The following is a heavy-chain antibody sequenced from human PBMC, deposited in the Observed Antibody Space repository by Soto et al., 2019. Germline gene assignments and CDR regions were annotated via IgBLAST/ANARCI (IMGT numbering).Heavy chain of an antibody. J-gene: IGHJ5*01. CDR1: GFNFRYYA. CDR3: AKASNSSPWFDSWLES. V-gene: IGHV3-23*01. CDR2: INDNGDST. Sequence: EVQLLESGGGLVQPGGSLRLSCAASGFNFRYYAMTWVRQAPGKGLEWVSSINDNGDSTHYADSVKGRFTISRDNSKNTLYLQMNSLTAEDTAVYFCAKASNSSPWFDSWLESWGQGTLVTVSS. D-gene: IGHD6-6*01.